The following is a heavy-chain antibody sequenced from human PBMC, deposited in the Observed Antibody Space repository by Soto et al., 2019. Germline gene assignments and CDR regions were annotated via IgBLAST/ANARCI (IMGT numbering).Heavy chain of an antibody. J-gene: IGHJ4*02. D-gene: IGHD5-12*01. Sequence: ILSCVASGFNFGNFGMHWVRQAPGKGLEWLTVISNDENIKQDSVRGRFAIARDNSKNTLYLHLTSLRAEDTAIYYCARGLRGVLDYWGQGTLVTVSS. CDR1: GFNFGNFG. CDR2: ISNDENIK. V-gene: IGHV3-33*01. CDR3: ARGLRGVLDY.